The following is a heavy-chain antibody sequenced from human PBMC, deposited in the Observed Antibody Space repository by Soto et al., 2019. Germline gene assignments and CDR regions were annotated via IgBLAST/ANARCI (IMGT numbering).Heavy chain of an antibody. V-gene: IGHV4-39*01. CDR3: ARRGEVLSGYCDY. Sequence: QLQLQESGPGLVKPSETLSLTCTVSGGSISSSNYYWGWIRQPPGKGLEWIGNIYYSGTTYYNPSLKSRVTISVDTSKNQFSLKLSSVTAADTAVYYCARRGEVLSGYCDYWGQGTLVTVSS. D-gene: IGHD3-9*01. CDR1: GGSISSSNYY. J-gene: IGHJ4*02. CDR2: IYYSGTT.